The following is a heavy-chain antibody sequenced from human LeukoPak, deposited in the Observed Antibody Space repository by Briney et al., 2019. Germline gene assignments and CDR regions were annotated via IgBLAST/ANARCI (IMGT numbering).Heavy chain of an antibody. CDR3: AKGGYFSSTSCYSWSDY. V-gene: IGHV3-23*01. CDR2: ISGSGGST. Sequence: PGASLRLSCAVSGFTFSSYAMSWVRQAPGKGLEWVSAISGSGGSTYYADSVKGRFTISRDDSKNTLYLQMHSLRAEDTAVYYCAKGGYFSSTSCYSWSDYWGQGTLVTVSS. CDR1: GFTFSSYA. D-gene: IGHD2-2*01. J-gene: IGHJ4*02.